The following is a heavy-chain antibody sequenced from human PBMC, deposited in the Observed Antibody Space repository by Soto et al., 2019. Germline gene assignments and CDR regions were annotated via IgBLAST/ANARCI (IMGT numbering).Heavy chain of an antibody. CDR1: GGSISSGGYY. J-gene: IGHJ6*02. Sequence: QVQLQESGPGLVKPSQTLSLTCTVSGGSISSGGYYWSWIRQHPGNGLEWIGNIYYSGSTYYNPSLKSRGTITVDTTKNQFSLKLSSVTAADTAVYYWAKAGDGYSGNCGMDVWGQGTTVTVSS. CDR2: IYYSGST. D-gene: IGHD5-18*01. CDR3: AKAGDGYSGNCGMDV. V-gene: IGHV4-31*03.